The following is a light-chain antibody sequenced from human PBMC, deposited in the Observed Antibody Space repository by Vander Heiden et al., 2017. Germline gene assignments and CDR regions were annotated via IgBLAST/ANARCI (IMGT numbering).Light chain of an antibody. CDR3: QQRSNWLWT. Sequence: DIELTQSPSTLSLSPGERATLTCRASQSVSSYLTWYQQKPGQAPRLLIYDASNLASGIPDRFSGSGSGTDFTLTISSLEPEDFAVYYCQQRSNWLWTFGEGTKVEIK. CDR1: QSVSSY. J-gene: IGKJ1*01. CDR2: DAS. V-gene: IGKV3-11*01.